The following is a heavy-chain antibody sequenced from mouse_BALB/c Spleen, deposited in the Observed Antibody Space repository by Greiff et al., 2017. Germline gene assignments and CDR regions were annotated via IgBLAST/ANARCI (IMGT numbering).Heavy chain of an antibody. Sequence: EVMLVESGGGLVKPGGSLKLSCAASGFAFSSYDMSWVRQTPEKRLEWVAYISSGGGSTYYPDTVKGRFTISRDNAKNTLYLQMSSLKSEDTAMYYCARERGSYWGQGTLVTVSA. D-gene: IGHD1-1*01. V-gene: IGHV5-12-1*01. CDR3: ARERGSY. J-gene: IGHJ3*01. CDR2: ISSGGGST. CDR1: GFAFSSYD.